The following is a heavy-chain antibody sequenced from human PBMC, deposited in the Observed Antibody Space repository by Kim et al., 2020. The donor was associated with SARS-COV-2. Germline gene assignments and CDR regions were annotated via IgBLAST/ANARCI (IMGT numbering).Heavy chain of an antibody. CDR2: ISSSSTI. J-gene: IGHJ4*02. CDR1: GFTFSSYS. CDR3: ASISGYNDY. V-gene: IGHV3-48*04. Sequence: GGSLRLSCAASGFTFSSYSMNWVRQAPGKGLEWVSYISSSSTIYYADSVKGRFTISRDNAKNSLYLQMNSLRAEDTAVYYCASISGYNDYWGQGTLVTVS. D-gene: IGHD5-12*01.